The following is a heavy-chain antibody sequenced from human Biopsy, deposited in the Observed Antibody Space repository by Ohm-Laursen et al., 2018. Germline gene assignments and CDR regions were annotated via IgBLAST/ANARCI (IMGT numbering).Heavy chain of an antibody. CDR2: MNPNSGNT. Sequence: APVKVSCKTSGYTFTSYDINWVRQATGQGLEWMGWMNPNSGNTDYAQKFQGRVTMTRNTSISTAYMELNGLRSEDTAVYYCARGSFWFGGNYYYYGMDVWGQGTTVTVSS. D-gene: IGHD3-10*01. CDR3: ARGSFWFGGNYYYYGMDV. V-gene: IGHV1-8*01. CDR1: GYTFTSYD. J-gene: IGHJ6*02.